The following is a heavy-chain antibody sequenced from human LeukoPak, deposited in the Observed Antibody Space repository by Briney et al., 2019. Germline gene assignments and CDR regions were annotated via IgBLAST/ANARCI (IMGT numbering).Heavy chain of an antibody. CDR2: IIASSGST. D-gene: IGHD5-12*01. CDR1: GFSLSNYA. J-gene: IGHJ4*02. V-gene: IGHV3-23*01. CDR3: AKGAYDYVEIGYFDH. Sequence: GGSLRLSCAVSGFSLSNYAMSWFRQAPGKGLEWVSLIIASSGSTVYADSVKGRFTISRDNSKNTLYLQMNSLRAEDTAVYYCAKGAYDYVEIGYFDHWGQGTLVTVSS.